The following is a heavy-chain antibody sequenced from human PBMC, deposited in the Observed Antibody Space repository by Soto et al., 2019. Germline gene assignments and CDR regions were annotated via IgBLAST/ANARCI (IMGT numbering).Heavy chain of an antibody. CDR3: ASHILTGYSYYFDY. V-gene: IGHV4-4*07. J-gene: IGHJ4*02. CDR1: GGSISSYY. Sequence: QVQLQESGPGLVKPSETLSLTCTVSGGSISSYYWSWIRQPAGKGLEWIGRIYTSGSTNYNPSLKSRVTMSVATSKNQFSLKLSSVTAADTAVYYCASHILTGYSYYFDYWGQGTLVTVSS. CDR2: IYTSGST. D-gene: IGHD3-9*01.